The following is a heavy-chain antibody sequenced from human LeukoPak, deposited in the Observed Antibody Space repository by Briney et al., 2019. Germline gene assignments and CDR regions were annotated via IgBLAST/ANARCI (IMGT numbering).Heavy chain of an antibody. CDR3: ARDRHSGWRYYFDY. J-gene: IGHJ4*02. Sequence: TGGSLRLSCAASGFTFSSYSMNWVRQAPGKGLEWVSYISSSSSTIYYADSAKGRFTISRDNAKNSLYLQMNSLRDEDTAVYYCARDRHSGWRYYFDYWGQGTLVTVSS. CDR1: GFTFSSYS. CDR2: ISSSSSTI. V-gene: IGHV3-48*02. D-gene: IGHD6-19*01.